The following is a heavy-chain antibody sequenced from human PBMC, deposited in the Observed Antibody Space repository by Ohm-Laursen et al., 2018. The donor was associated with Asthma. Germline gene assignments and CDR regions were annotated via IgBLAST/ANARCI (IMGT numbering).Heavy chain of an antibody. V-gene: IGHV3-30*18. Sequence: RSLRLSCAASGFTFSSYGMHWVRQAPGKGLEWVAVISYDGSNKYYADSVKGRFTISRDNSKNTLYLQMNSLRAEDTAVYYCAKDLAMIVVVEPGLQHWGQGTLVTVSS. D-gene: IGHD3-22*01. CDR1: GFTFSSYG. CDR3: AKDLAMIVVVEPGLQH. CDR2: ISYDGSNK. J-gene: IGHJ1*01.